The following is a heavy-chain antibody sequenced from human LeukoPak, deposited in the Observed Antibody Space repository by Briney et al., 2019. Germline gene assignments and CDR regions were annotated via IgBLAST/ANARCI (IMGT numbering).Heavy chain of an antibody. CDR3: ARDPSRTDPPPPDYYYYGMDV. V-gene: IGHV1-18*01. CDR2: ISAYNGNT. Sequence: ASVKVSCKASGYTFTSYGISWVRQAPGHGLVWMGWISAYNGNTNYAQKLQGRVTMTTDTSTSTAYMELRSLRSDDTAVYYCARDPSRTDPPPPDYYYYGMDVWGQGTTVTVSS. CDR1: GYTFTSYG. J-gene: IGHJ6*02.